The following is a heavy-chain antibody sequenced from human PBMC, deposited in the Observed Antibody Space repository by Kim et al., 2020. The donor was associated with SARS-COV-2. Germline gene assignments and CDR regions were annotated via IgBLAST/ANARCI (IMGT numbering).Heavy chain of an antibody. D-gene: IGHD3-16*02. J-gene: IGHJ4*02. Sequence: SETLSLTYAVYGGSFSGYYWSWIRQPPGKGQEWIGEINHSGSTNYNPSLKSRVTISVDTSKNQFSLKLSSVTAADTAVYYCARGPYDYVWGSYRLYYFDYWGQGTLVTVSS. V-gene: IGHV4-34*01. CDR3: ARGPYDYVWGSYRLYYFDY. CDR1: GGSFSGYY. CDR2: INHSGST.